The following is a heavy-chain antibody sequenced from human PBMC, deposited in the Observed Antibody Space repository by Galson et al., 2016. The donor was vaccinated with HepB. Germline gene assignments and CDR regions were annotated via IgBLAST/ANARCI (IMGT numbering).Heavy chain of an antibody. CDR2: ISYDGNNK. Sequence: SLRLSCAASGFTFSGHSMHWVRQAPGKGLEWVAVISYDGNNKYYADSVKGRFTISRDNSRNTLYLQMNSLRAEDTAVFYCARDPVTTVTKWYFDLWGRGTLVTVSS. D-gene: IGHD4-17*01. J-gene: IGHJ2*01. V-gene: IGHV3-30*03. CDR1: GFTFSGHS. CDR3: ARDPVTTVTKWYFDL.